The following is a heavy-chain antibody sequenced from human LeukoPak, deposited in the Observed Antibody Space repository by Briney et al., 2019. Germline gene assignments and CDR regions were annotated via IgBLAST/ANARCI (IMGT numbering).Heavy chain of an antibody. V-gene: IGHV3-74*01. D-gene: IGHD5-12*01. CDR3: ARVSGYDYYYYYGMDV. J-gene: IGHJ6*02. Sequence: NSDGSSTSYADSVKRRFTISRDNAKNTLYLQVNSLRAEDTAVYYCARVSGYDYYYYYGMDVWGQGTTVTVSS. CDR2: NSDGSST.